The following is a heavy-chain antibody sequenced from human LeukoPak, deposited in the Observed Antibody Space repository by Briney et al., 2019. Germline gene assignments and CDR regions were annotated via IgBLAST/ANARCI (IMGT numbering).Heavy chain of an antibody. Sequence: SVKVSCKASGGTFRSYAISWVRQAPGQGLEWMGGIIPIFGTANYAQKFQGRVTITADKSTSTAYMELSSLRSEDTAVYYCARQKVRGVYYYGMDVWGKGTTVTVSS. CDR2: IIPIFGTA. CDR3: ARQKVRGVYYYGMDV. J-gene: IGHJ6*04. V-gene: IGHV1-69*06. CDR1: GGTFRSYA. D-gene: IGHD3-10*01.